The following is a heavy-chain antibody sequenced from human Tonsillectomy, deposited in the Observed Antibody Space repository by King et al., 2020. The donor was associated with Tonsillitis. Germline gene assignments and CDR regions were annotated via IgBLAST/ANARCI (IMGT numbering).Heavy chain of an antibody. V-gene: IGHV3-48*02. CDR3: ARRSIVGATTFDY. CDR1: GFTFSTYD. D-gene: IGHD1-26*01. J-gene: IGHJ4*02. Sequence: VQLVESGGGLVQPGGSLRLSCAASGFTFSTYDMNWVRQAPGKGLEWVSYISSSSSTIYYADSVKGRFTISRDNAKNSLYLQMNSLRDEDTAVYYCARRSIVGATTFDYWGQGILVTVSS. CDR2: ISSSSSTI.